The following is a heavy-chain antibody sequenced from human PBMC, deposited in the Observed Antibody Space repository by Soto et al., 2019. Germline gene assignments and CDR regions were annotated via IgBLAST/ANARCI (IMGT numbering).Heavy chain of an antibody. CDR2: ISWDGDVT. CDR1: GFTFDDYT. CDR3: AKDTLIYGDAIDY. D-gene: IGHD4-17*01. Sequence: EVQLVESGGVVVQPGGSLRLSCAASGFTFDDYTMHWVRQAPGKGLEWVSLISWDGDVTYFADSVKGRFTISRDNSKNSLYLQMNSLRTEDTALYYCAKDTLIYGDAIDYWGQGTLVTVSS. J-gene: IGHJ4*02. V-gene: IGHV3-43*01.